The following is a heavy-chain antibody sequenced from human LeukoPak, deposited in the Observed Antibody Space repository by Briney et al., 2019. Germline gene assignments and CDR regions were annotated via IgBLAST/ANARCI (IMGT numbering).Heavy chain of an antibody. D-gene: IGHD6-19*01. Sequence: ASVKVSCKASGYTFTSYDINWVRQATGQGLEWMGWMNPNSGNTGYAQKFQGRVTMTRNTSINTAYMELSSLRSEDTAVYYCAREGRDSSGRYFCGLDVWGRGTTVTVSS. CDR1: GYTFTSYD. CDR2: MNPNSGNT. J-gene: IGHJ6*02. V-gene: IGHV1-8*01. CDR3: AREGRDSSGRYFCGLDV.